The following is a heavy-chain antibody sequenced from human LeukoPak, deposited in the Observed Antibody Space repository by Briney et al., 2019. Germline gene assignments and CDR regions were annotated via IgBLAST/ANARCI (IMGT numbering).Heavy chain of an antibody. CDR1: GGSISSYY. CDR2: IYYSGST. V-gene: IGHV4-59*01. J-gene: IGHJ4*02. CDR3: ARGDLDQDY. D-gene: IGHD3-16*01. Sequence: SETLSLTCTVSGGSISSYYWSCIRQPPGKGLEWVGYIYYSGSTNYNPSLKSRVTISVDTSKNQFSLKLSSVTAADTAVYYCARGDLDQDYWGQGTLVTVSS.